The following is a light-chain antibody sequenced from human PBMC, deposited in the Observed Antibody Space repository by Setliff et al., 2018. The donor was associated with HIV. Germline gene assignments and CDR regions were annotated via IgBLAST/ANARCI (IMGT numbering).Light chain of an antibody. J-gene: IGLJ1*01. V-gene: IGLV3-21*03. CDR3: QVWDGDGGSGHHV. CDR2: DDR. Sequence: SYELTQPPSVSVAPGKTARITCGGYNIGTKSVNWYQQKPGQAPVLVVSDDRDRPPGIPERFFWSNSGNTAILTINRVEAGDEADYYCQVWDGDGGSGHHVFGIGTKVTVL. CDR1: NIGTKS.